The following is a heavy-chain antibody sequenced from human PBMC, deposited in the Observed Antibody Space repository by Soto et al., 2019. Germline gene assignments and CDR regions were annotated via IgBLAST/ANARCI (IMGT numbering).Heavy chain of an antibody. V-gene: IGHV4-31*03. CDR1: GGSISSGGYY. CDR3: ARGRRTYFDY. J-gene: IGHJ4*02. CDR2: IYYSGST. Sequence: SETLSLTCTVSGGSISSGGYYWSWIRQHPGKGLEWIGYIYYSGSTYYNPSLKSRVTISVDTSKNQFSLKLSCVTAADTAVYYCARGRRTYFDYWGQGTLVTVSS.